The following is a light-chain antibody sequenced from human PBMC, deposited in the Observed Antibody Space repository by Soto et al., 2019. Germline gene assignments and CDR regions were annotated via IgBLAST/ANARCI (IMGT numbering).Light chain of an antibody. CDR1: SSDVGSYSL. J-gene: IGLJ1*01. V-gene: IGLV2-23*01. Sequence: QSALTQPASVSGSPGQSITISCTGTSSDVGSYSLVSWYQQHPGKAPKLMIYEGSKWPSGVSNRFSGSKSGNTASLTISGLQAEDEADYYCCSYAGSPYVFGTGTKLTVL. CDR3: CSYAGSPYV. CDR2: EGS.